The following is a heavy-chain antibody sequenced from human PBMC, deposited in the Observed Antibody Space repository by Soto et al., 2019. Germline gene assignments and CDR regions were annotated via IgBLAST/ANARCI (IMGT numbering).Heavy chain of an antibody. Sequence: ETLSLTCTVSGGSVSSGSYYWSWIRQPPGKGLEWIGYIYYSGSTNYNPSLKSRVTISVDTSKNQFSLKLSSVTAADTAVYYCARLRWYFDYWGQGTLVTVSS. CDR3: ARLRWYFDY. CDR1: GGSVSSGSYY. V-gene: IGHV4-61*01. CDR2: IYYSGST. D-gene: IGHD6-13*01. J-gene: IGHJ4*02.